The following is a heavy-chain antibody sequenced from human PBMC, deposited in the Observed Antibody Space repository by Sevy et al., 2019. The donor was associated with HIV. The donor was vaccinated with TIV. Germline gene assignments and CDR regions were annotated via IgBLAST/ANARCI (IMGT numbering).Heavy chain of an antibody. CDR2: IKQDGSEK. CDR3: ARDGDFWSGYYTHDY. CDR1: GFTFSSYW. V-gene: IGHV3-7*03. D-gene: IGHD3-3*01. J-gene: IGHJ4*02. Sequence: GGFLRLSCAASGFTFSSYWMSWVRQAPGKGLEWVANIKQDGSEKYYVDSVKGRFTISRDNAKNSLYLQMNSLRAEDTAVYYCARDGDFWSGYYTHDYWGQGTLVTVSS.